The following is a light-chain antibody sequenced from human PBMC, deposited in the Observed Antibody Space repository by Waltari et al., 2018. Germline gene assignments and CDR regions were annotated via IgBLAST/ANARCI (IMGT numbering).Light chain of an antibody. J-gene: IGLJ2*01. V-gene: IGLV2-23*01. Sequence: QSALTQPASVSGSPGQSITISCTGTSSDVATYNLVSWYQQHPGKAPRLMIYEDTERPSGVSTRFSGSKSGNTASLTISGLQAEDGADYYCCSYAGNKIMIFGGGTKLTVL. CDR2: EDT. CDR1: SSDVATYNL. CDR3: CSYAGNKIMI.